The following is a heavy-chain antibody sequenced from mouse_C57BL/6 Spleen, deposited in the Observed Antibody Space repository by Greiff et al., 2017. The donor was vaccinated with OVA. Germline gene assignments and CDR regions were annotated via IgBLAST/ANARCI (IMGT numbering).Heavy chain of an antibody. CDR2: ISYDGSN. J-gene: IGHJ3*01. V-gene: IGHV3-6*01. Sequence: EVKLQQSGPGLVKPSQSLSLTCSVTGYSITSGYYWNWIRQFPGNKLEWMGYISYDGSNNYNPSLKNRISITRDTSKNQFFLKLNSVTTEDTATYYCARDDYEGWFAYWGQGTLVTVSA. D-gene: IGHD2-4*01. CDR3: ARDDYEGWFAY. CDR1: GYSITSGYY.